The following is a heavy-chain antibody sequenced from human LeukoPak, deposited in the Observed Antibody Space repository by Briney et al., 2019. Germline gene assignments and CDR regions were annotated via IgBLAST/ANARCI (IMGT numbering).Heavy chain of an antibody. CDR1: GLTFSNYW. D-gene: IGHD4-17*01. CDR3: ATDDYGPAGY. Sequence: GGSLRLSCAASGLTFSNYWMSWVRQAPGKGLEWVANMNLDGSEKYYVDSVKGRFTISRDNAKSSLYLQMNSLRAEDTAVYYCATDDYGPAGYGGQGTLVTVSS. J-gene: IGHJ4*02. CDR2: MNLDGSEK. V-gene: IGHV3-7*01.